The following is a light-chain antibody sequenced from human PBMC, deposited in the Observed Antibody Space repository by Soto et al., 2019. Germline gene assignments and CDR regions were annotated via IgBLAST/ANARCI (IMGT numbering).Light chain of an antibody. CDR1: QDIGSW. CDR2: GAS. Sequence: DIQMTQSPSSVSASVGDRVTITCRASQDIGSWLAWYQQNPGKAPDLLIYGASSLQSGVPSRFYCSGSGTDFTLTISSLQPEDFATYYCQQGGSFPITFGQGTRLETK. V-gene: IGKV1-12*01. CDR3: QQGGSFPIT. J-gene: IGKJ5*01.